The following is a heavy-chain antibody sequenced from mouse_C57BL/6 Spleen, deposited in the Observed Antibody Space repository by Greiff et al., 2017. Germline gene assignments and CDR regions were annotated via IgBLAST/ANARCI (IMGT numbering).Heavy chain of an antibody. CDR3: ARERHYYGSCVLYFDV. V-gene: IGHV3-4*01. CDR1: GYSITNGNHW. J-gene: IGHJ1*03. Sequence: EVQLQESGPALVKPSQTVSLSCTVTGYSITNGNHWWNWIRPVSGSKLEWIGYISASGSTDSNPSHKSPISITRVTSKHQLFLQLNSVPTEDIATYYCARERHYYGSCVLYFDVWGTGTTVTASS. D-gene: IGHD1-1*01. CDR2: ISASGST.